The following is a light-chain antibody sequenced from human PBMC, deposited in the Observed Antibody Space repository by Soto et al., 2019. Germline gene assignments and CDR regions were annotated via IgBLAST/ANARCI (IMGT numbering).Light chain of an antibody. CDR3: QKSYSTLIT. CDR2: AAS. CDR1: QSISSY. V-gene: IGKV1-39*01. Sequence: DIQITQSPSSLSASVGDRVTITCRASQSISSYLNWYQQKPGKAPKLLIYAASSLQSGVPSRFSGSGSGSDFTLTISSLQPEDFATYYCQKSYSTLITFGQGTRLEIK. J-gene: IGKJ5*01.